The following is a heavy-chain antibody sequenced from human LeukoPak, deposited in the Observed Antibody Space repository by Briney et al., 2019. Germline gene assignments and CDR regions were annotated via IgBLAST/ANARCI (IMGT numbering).Heavy chain of an antibody. J-gene: IGHJ4*02. CDR1: GGTFSSYA. Sequence: ASVKVSCKASGGTFSSYAISWVRQAPGQGLEWMGWISAYNGNTNYAQKLQGRVTMTTDTSTNTAYMELRSLRSDDTAVYYCARDQYNWNDVFDYWGQGTLVTVSS. CDR2: ISAYNGNT. V-gene: IGHV1-18*01. CDR3: ARDQYNWNDVFDY. D-gene: IGHD1-1*01.